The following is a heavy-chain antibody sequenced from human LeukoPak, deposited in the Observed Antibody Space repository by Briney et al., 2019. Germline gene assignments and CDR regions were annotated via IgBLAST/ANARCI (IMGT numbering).Heavy chain of an antibody. CDR1: GFTFSSYW. J-gene: IGHJ4*02. CDR3: ARVGGDIVVVPAAPDY. Sequence: GGSLRLSCAASGFTFSSYWMRWVRQPPGKGLEWVADIKQDGSEKYYVDSVKGRFTISRDNAKNSLYLQMNSLRAEDTAVYYCARVGGDIVVVPAAPDYWGQGTLVTVSS. CDR2: IKQDGSEK. V-gene: IGHV3-7*01. D-gene: IGHD2-2*01.